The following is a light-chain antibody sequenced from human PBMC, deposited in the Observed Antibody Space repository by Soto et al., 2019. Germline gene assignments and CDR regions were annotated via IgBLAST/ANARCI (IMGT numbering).Light chain of an antibody. CDR1: SSDIGAHNF. CDR3: NSYTKSNNFL. J-gene: IGLJ1*01. CDR2: EVI. Sequence: QSVLTQPASVSGSPGQAITVSCSGTSSDIGAHNFVSWYQQHPGKAPKLIIYEVINRPSGVSDRFSGSKSGNTASLTISGLQSEDEAHYYCNSYTKSNNFLFGIGTKVTV. V-gene: IGLV2-14*03.